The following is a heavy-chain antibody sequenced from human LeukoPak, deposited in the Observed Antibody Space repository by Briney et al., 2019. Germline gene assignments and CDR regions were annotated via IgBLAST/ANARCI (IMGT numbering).Heavy chain of an antibody. V-gene: IGHV3-23*01. CDR2: ISGSGGST. Sequence: PGGSLRLSCAASGFTFSSYAMSWVRQAPGKGLEWVSAISGSGGSTYYADSVKGRFTISRDNSKNTLYLQMNSLRAEDTAVYYRAIFPRSPAGGPRVYWGQGTLVTVSS. CDR1: GFTFSSYA. D-gene: IGHD2-21*01. J-gene: IGHJ4*02. CDR3: AIFPRSPAGGPRVY.